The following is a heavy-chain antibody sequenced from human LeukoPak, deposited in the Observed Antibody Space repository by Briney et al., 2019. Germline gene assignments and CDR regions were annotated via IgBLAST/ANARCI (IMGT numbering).Heavy chain of an antibody. CDR3: AREVWGPEY. Sequence: GGSLRLSCAASGFTFTSYWMHWVRQAPGKGLVWVSRIHTDGSSTSYADSVKGRFTISRDNAQNTLYLEMNSLRVEDTAVYYCAREVWGPEYWGQGTLVTVSS. D-gene: IGHD1-14*01. V-gene: IGHV3-74*01. CDR1: GFTFTSYW. CDR2: IHTDGSST. J-gene: IGHJ4*02.